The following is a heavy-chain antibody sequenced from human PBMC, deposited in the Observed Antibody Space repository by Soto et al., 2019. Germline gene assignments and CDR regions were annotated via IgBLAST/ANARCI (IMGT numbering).Heavy chain of an antibody. CDR2: IYYSGST. Sequence: LSLTCTVSGGSISSGDYYWSWIRQPPGKGLEWIGYIYYSGSTYYNPSLKSRVTISVDTSKNQFSLKLSSVTAADTAVYYCARDLCSGGSCYSRYYYGMDVWGQGTTVTVSS. CDR1: GGSISSGDYY. D-gene: IGHD2-15*01. J-gene: IGHJ6*02. V-gene: IGHV4-30-4*01. CDR3: ARDLCSGGSCYSRYYYGMDV.